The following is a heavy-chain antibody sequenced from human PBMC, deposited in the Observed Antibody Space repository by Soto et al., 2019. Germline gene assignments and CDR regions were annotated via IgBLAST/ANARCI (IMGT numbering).Heavy chain of an antibody. V-gene: IGHV3-15*07. CDR3: NSYPDFWGGHTPL. Sequence: EVQLVESGGGLVQPGGSLRLSCAASGFSITNTWMHWVRQAPGKGLEWVGRVKSKADGGTADYAATVKGRFTVSRDDSKNTQYLQMNSLKMEGPAVYYCNSYPDFWGGHTPLWGQGTLVTVSS. J-gene: IGHJ4*02. D-gene: IGHD3-3*01. CDR2: VKSKADGGTA. CDR1: GFSITNTW.